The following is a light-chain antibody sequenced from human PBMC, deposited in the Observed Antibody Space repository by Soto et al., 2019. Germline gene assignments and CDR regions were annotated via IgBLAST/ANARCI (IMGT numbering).Light chain of an antibody. J-gene: IGKJ2*01. Sequence: DIQMTQSPSSLSASVGDRVTITCQASQDISNYLNWYQQKPGKAPKLLIYDASNLETGVPSRFSGSGSGTDFTFTISSLQPEDIATYYCPQYDNLLPYTFGQGTKLEIK. CDR3: PQYDNLLPYT. CDR1: QDISNY. CDR2: DAS. V-gene: IGKV1-33*01.